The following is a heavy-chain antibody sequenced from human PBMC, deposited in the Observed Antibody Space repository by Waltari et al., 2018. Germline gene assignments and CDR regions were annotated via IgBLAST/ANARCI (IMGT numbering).Heavy chain of an antibody. CDR3: ARTHRVRAVAGTPFDY. J-gene: IGHJ4*02. CDR1: GGSLSSYY. Sequence: QVQLQESGPGLVKPSETLSLPCTVSGGSLSSYYWSWIRPPAGKGLEWIGRIYTSGGTNYNPSLKSRVTMSVDTSKNQFSLKLSSVTAADTAVYYCARTHRVRAVAGTPFDYWGQGTLVTVSS. CDR2: IYTSGGT. D-gene: IGHD6-19*01. V-gene: IGHV4-4*07.